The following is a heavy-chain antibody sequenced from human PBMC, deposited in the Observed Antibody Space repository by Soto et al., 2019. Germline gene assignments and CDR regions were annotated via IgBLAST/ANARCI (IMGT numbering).Heavy chain of an antibody. Sequence: KQSQTLSLTCAISGDSVSSNSAAWNWIRQSPSRGLEWLGRTYYRSKWYNDYAVSVKSRITINPDTSKNQFSLQLNSVTPEDTAVYYCARDLFGDDYIWGSYRSRWFDPWGQGTLVTVSS. CDR3: ARDLFGDDYIWGSYRSRWFDP. V-gene: IGHV6-1*01. D-gene: IGHD3-16*02. J-gene: IGHJ5*02. CDR1: GDSVSSNSAA. CDR2: TYYRSKWYN.